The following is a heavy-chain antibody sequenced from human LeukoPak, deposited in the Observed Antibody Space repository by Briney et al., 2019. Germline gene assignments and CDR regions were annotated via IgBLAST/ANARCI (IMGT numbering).Heavy chain of an antibody. Sequence: GRSLRLSWEASGFTFSSYAMHWVRQAPGKGLEWVAVISYDGSNKYYADSVKGRFSISRDNSKNTLYLQMNSLRAEDTAVYYCARVGSPGDAFDIWGQGTMVTVSS. D-gene: IGHD6-13*01. J-gene: IGHJ3*02. CDR1: GFTFSSYA. CDR2: ISYDGSNK. V-gene: IGHV3-30*04. CDR3: ARVGSPGDAFDI.